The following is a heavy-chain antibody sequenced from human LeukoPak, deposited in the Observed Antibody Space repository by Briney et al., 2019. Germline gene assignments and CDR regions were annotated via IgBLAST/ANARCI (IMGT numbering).Heavy chain of an antibody. D-gene: IGHD3-22*01. CDR3: AKFYYDSSGRGNDAFDV. J-gene: IGHJ3*01. CDR1: GFSFGSYA. Sequence: GGSLRLSCATSGFSFGSYAMSWVRQAPGKELEWVSSISGSGMLTYYADSVKGRFTISRDNSKNTLYLQMSSLRAEDTATFYCAKFYYDSSGRGNDAFDVWGQGTMVTVSS. CDR2: ISGSGMLT. V-gene: IGHV3-23*01.